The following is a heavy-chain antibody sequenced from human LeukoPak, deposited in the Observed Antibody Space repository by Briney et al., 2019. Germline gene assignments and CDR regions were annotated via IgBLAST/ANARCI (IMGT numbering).Heavy chain of an antibody. CDR2: IYYSGST. D-gene: IGHD3-22*01. J-gene: IGHJ4*02. CDR3: ARVASSGLLY. Sequence: SETLSLTCTVSGGSISSYYWSWIRQPPGRGLEWIGYIYYSGSTNYNPSLKSRVTISVDTSKNQFSLKLSSVTAADTAVYYCARVASSGLLYWGQGTLVTVSS. V-gene: IGHV4-59*12. CDR1: GGSISSYY.